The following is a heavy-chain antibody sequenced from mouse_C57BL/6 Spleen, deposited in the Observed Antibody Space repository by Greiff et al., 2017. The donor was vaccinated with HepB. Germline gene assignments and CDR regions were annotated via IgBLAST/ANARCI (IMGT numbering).Heavy chain of an antibody. CDR1: GYTFTDYY. Sequence: VQLQQSGAELVRPGASVKLSCKASGYTFTDYYINWVKQRPGQGLEWIARIYPGRGNTYYNEKFKGKATLTAEKSSSTAYMQLSSLTSEDSAVYFCARGKFITTVEGYFDVWGTGTTVTVSS. J-gene: IGHJ1*03. D-gene: IGHD1-1*01. CDR2: IYPGRGNT. V-gene: IGHV1-76*01. CDR3: ARGKFITTVEGYFDV.